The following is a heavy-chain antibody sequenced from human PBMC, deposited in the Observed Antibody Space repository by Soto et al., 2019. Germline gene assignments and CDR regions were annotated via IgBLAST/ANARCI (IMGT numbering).Heavy chain of an antibody. CDR3: ARDVIAAAGTAG. CDR1: GGTFSSYA. CDR2: IIPIFGTA. V-gene: IGHV1-69*12. D-gene: IGHD6-13*01. J-gene: IGHJ4*02. Sequence: QVQLVQSGAEVKKPGSSVKVSCKASGGTFSSYAISWVRQAPGQGLEWMGGIIPIFGTANYAQKFQGRVTITADEATSTAYMELSSLRAEDTAVDYCARDVIAAAGTAGWGQGTLVTVSS.